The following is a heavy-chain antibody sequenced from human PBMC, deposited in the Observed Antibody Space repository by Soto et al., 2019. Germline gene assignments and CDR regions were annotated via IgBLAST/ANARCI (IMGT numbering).Heavy chain of an antibody. V-gene: IGHV1-69*13. J-gene: IGHJ4*02. Sequence: ASVKVSCKASGGTFSTYTMNWVRQAPGQGLEWMGGIIPIFGTANYAQKFQGRVTITADESTSTAYMELSSLRSEDTAVYYCARESRYCSGGSCYFLPGIDYWGQGTLVTVSS. CDR2: IIPIFGTA. CDR3: ARESRYCSGGSCYFLPGIDY. CDR1: GGTFSTYT. D-gene: IGHD2-15*01.